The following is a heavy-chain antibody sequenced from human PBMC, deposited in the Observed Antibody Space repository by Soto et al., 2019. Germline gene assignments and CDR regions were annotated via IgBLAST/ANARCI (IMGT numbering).Heavy chain of an antibody. CDR1: GFTFSSYA. CDR2: ISGSGGST. J-gene: IGHJ4*02. D-gene: IGHD3-22*01. V-gene: IGHV3-23*01. CDR3: AKDGTYYYDSSGYWEFDY. Sequence: EVQLLESGGGLVQPGGSLRLSCAASGFTFSSYAMSWVRQAPGKGLEWVSAISGSGGSTYYADSVKGRFTISRDNSKNTLYLQMNSLRAEDTAVYYCAKDGTYYYDSSGYWEFDYWGQGTLVTVSS.